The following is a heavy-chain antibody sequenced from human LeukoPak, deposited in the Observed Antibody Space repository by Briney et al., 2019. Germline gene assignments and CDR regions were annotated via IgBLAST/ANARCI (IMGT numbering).Heavy chain of an antibody. D-gene: IGHD2/OR15-2a*01. CDR1: GFSFPNYA. CDR3: ARQGSYSNAIGMGY. CDR2: ISGTSGTT. J-gene: IGHJ4*02. Sequence: GGSLRLSCAGSGFSFPNYAMTWVRQSPGKGLECVSTISGTSGTTFYADSVKGRFTISRDDSKSTLFLQMNNLRAEDTAVYYCARQGSYSNAIGMGYWGQGTLVTVSS. V-gene: IGHV3-23*01.